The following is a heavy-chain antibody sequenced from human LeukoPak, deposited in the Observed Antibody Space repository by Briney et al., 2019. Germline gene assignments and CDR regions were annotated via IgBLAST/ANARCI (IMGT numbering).Heavy chain of an antibody. J-gene: IGHJ4*02. CDR3: ARDPFDTGWFDY. CDR2: IYSGGST. D-gene: IGHD6-19*01. CDR1: GFTVSSNY. Sequence: GGSLRLSCAASGFTVSSNYMTWVRQAPGKGLEWVSVIYSGGSTYYADSVKGRFTISRDNSKNTLYLHMNSLRAEDTAVYYCARDPFDTGWFDYWGQGTLVTVSS. V-gene: IGHV3-53*01.